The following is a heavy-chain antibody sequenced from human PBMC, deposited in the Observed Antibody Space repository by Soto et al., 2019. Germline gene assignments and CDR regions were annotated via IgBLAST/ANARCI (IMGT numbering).Heavy chain of an antibody. CDR2: IIPIFGTP. CDR3: ASYSSGVVSNYPDYYYYGMDF. Sequence: QVQLVQSGAEVKKPGSSVKVSCKASGGTFSSYAISWVRQAPGQGLEWMGGIIPIFGTPNYAQKFQGRARITADESPSTADVELSSLRSEDTAVYYCASYSSGVVSNYPDYYYYGMDFWCQGPTLTVSS. V-gene: IGHV1-69*01. CDR1: GGTFSSYA. J-gene: IGHJ6*02. D-gene: IGHD4-4*01.